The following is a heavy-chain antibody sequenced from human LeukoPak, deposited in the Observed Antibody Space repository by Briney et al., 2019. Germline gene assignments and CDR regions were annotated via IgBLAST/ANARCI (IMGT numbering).Heavy chain of an antibody. J-gene: IGHJ4*02. CDR1: GGTFSSYA. D-gene: IGHD3-22*01. Sequence: SVKVSCKASGGTFSSYAISWLRQAPGQGLEWMGGITPIFGTPNYAQKFQGRVKIIADASTNTAYMELSRLTSEDTAVYYCTRDAAMYGNNGYYHLYWGQATLLTVSS. CDR2: ITPIFGTP. CDR3: TRDAAMYGNNGYYHLY. V-gene: IGHV1-69*01.